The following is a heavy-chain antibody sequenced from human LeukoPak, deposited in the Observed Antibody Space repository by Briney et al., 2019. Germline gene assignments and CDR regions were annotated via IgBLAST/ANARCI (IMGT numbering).Heavy chain of an antibody. D-gene: IGHD2-15*01. CDR2: IYYSGST. CDR3: ARHDLCGSRGPYFDY. Sequence: SETLSLACTVSGGSISGSSYYWGWIRQPPGKGLEWIGSIYYSGSTYYNPSLKSRVTISVDTSKNQFSLKLSSVTAADTAVYYCARHDLCGSRGPYFDYWGQGTLVTVSS. J-gene: IGHJ4*02. V-gene: IGHV4-39*01. CDR1: GGSISGSSYY.